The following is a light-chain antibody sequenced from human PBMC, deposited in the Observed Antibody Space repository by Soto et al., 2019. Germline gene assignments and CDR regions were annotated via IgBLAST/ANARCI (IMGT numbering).Light chain of an antibody. CDR3: HQYYSCPET. J-gene: IGKJ5*01. V-gene: IGKV3-15*01. CDR2: EAS. Sequence: RTRASVSVSVAPGQTAARSCMASQSVSSNLAWYQQKPGQAPRLLIYEASTRATGISARFSGSGSGAEFTLTISSLQSEDFAVYYCHQYYSCPETFGRGTRLEIK. CDR1: QSVSSN.